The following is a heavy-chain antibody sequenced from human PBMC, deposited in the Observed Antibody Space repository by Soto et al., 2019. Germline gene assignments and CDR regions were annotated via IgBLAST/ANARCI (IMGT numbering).Heavy chain of an antibody. D-gene: IGHD3-22*01. CDR3: TRDWYDSSGYYYFRPRWDYYYGMDV. J-gene: IGHJ6*02. V-gene: IGHV3-49*03. Sequence: GGSLRLSCTASGFTFGDYAMSWFRQAPGKGLEWVGFIRSKAYGGTTEYAASVKGRFTISRDDSKSIAYLQMNSLKTEDTAVYYCTRDWYDSSGYYYFRPRWDYYYGMDVWGQGTTVTVSS. CDR1: GFTFGDYA. CDR2: IRSKAYGGTT.